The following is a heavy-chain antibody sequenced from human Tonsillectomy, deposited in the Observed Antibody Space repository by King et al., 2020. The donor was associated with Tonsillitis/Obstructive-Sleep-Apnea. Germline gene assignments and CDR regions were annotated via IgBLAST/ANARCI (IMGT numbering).Heavy chain of an antibody. Sequence: VQLVESGGGLVQPGGSLRLSCAVSGFTVSSNYMSWVRQAPGKGLEWVSVIYSGDSTYYADSVKGRFTTSRDNSKNTLYLQMNSLRAEDTAVYYCARGPGYSGYDSGSAFDIWGQGTMVTVSS. CDR2: IYSGDST. CDR1: GFTVSSNY. J-gene: IGHJ3*02. D-gene: IGHD5-12*01. V-gene: IGHV3-66*01. CDR3: ARGPGYSGYDSGSAFDI.